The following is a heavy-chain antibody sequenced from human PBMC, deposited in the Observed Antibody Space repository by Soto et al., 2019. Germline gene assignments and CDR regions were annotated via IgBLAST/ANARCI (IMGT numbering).Heavy chain of an antibody. CDR2: IGTAGDT. V-gene: IGHV3-13*01. CDR3: ARAGGSSGYYYGMDV. D-gene: IGHD6-13*01. Sequence: PGGSLRLSCAASGFTFSSYDMHWVRQATGKGLEWVSAIGTAGDTYYPGSVKGRFTISRENAKNSLYLQMNSLRAGDTAVYYCARAGGSSGYYYGMDVWGQGTTVTVSS. CDR1: GFTFSSYD. J-gene: IGHJ6*02.